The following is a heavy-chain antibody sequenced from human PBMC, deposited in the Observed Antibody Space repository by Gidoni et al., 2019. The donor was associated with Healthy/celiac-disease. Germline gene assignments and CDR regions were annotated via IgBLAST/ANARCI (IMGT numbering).Heavy chain of an antibody. CDR3: ASVSGFGELTRERDDY. CDR1: GFTFSRYS. D-gene: IGHD3-10*01. Sequence: EVQLVESGGGLVQPGGSLRLSCAASGFTFSRYSMNWVRQAPGKGLEWVSYISSSSSTIYYADSVKGRFTISRDNAKNSLYLQMNSLRAEDTAVYYCASVSGFGELTRERDDYWGQGTLVTVSS. CDR2: ISSSSSTI. J-gene: IGHJ4*02. V-gene: IGHV3-48*01.